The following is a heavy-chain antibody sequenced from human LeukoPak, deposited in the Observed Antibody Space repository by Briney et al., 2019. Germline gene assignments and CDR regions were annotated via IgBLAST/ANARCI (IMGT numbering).Heavy chain of an antibody. CDR1: GGSISSGDYY. CDR3: AREVANSYFDC. V-gene: IGHV4-31*03. Sequence: SQTLSLTCTVSGGSISSGDYYWSWIRQLPGKGLEYIGYIYYSGSTYYNPSLKSRVTISVDTSKNQLSLKLSSVTAADTAVYYCAREVANSYFDCWGQGTLVAVSS. D-gene: IGHD2-15*01. CDR2: IYYSGST. J-gene: IGHJ4*02.